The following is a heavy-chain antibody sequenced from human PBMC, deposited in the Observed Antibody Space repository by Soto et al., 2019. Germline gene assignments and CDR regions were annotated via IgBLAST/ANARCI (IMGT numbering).Heavy chain of an antibody. Sequence: QVQLQESGPGLVKPSETLSLTCTVSSASFTVYYWSWIRQPPGKGLEWIGYIYYSGSTSYNPSLTIRVTLSADTSKNQFSLKLRSVTAADTAVYYCARDAGGPGDYWGQGVLVTVSS. D-gene: IGHD2-15*01. CDR1: SASFTVYY. V-gene: IGHV4-59*01. CDR3: ARDAGGPGDY. CDR2: IYYSGST. J-gene: IGHJ4*02.